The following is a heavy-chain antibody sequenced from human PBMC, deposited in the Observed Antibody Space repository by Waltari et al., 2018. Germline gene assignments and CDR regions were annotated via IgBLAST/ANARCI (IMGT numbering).Heavy chain of an antibody. D-gene: IGHD3-3*01. CDR3: ARGDGGSGLGASDI. Sequence: QVQLVESGGGVVQSGRSLRLSCVGSGFTFKTHGMNWVRQAPGKGLEWVAVIWYDGSNKNYVDSVKGRFTISRDNSKNTMYLEMNRLRAEDTAVYFCARGDGGSGLGASDIWGQGTMVTVSS. V-gene: IGHV3-33*01. J-gene: IGHJ3*02. CDR2: IWYDGSNK. CDR1: GFTFKTHG.